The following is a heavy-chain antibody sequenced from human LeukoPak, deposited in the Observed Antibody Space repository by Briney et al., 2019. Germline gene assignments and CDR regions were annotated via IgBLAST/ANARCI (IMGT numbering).Heavy chain of an antibody. CDR2: IYYSGST. Sequence: PSETLSLTCTVSGGSISSYYWSWIRQPPGKGLEWIGYIYYSGSTNYNPSLKSRVTISVDTSKNQFSLKLSSVTAADTAVYYCATLYDDGSGPNWFDPWGQGTLVTVSS. CDR1: GGSISSYY. V-gene: IGHV4-59*08. J-gene: IGHJ5*02. D-gene: IGHD3-10*01. CDR3: ATLYDDGSGPNWFDP.